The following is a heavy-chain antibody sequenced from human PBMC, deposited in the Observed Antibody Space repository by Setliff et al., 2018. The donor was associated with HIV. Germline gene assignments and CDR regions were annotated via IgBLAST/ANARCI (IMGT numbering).Heavy chain of an antibody. CDR2: IYSSGST. V-gene: IGHV4-4*07. D-gene: IGHD3-10*02. CDR3: ARSGSYVGPIQH. Sequence: SETLSLTCTVSGGSLSSYYWSWIRQPAGKGLEWIGRIYSSGSTNYNPSLKSRLTMSVDTSKNQFSLKLTSVTAADTAVYYRARSGSYVGPIQHWGQGTLVTVS. J-gene: IGHJ1*01. CDR1: GGSLSSYY.